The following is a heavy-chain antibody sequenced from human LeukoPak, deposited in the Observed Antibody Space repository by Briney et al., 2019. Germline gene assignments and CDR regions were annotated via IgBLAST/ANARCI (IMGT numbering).Heavy chain of an antibody. J-gene: IGHJ4*02. Sequence: GASVKASCKASGYTFTSYDINWVRQATGQGLEWMGWMNPNSGNTGYAQKFQGRVTMTRDTSISTAYMELSSLRSEDTAVYYCARHQWELPFDYWGQGTLVTVSS. CDR3: ARHQWELPFDY. CDR1: GYTFTSYD. CDR2: MNPNSGNT. D-gene: IGHD1-26*01. V-gene: IGHV1-8*01.